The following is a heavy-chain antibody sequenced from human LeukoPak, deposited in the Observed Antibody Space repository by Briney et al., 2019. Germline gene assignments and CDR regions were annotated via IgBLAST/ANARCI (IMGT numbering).Heavy chain of an antibody. CDR2: ISGSGGSR. J-gene: IGHJ4*02. CDR3: AKGHSAHGTGFDY. D-gene: IGHD1-1*01. CDR1: GFSFTTYA. Sequence: PGGSLRLSCAASGFSFTTYAMSWVRQAPGKGLEWVSSISGSGGSRNYGDSVKGRFTSSRDNFKNTLYLQMNSLRVEDTAVYYCAKGHSAHGTGFDYWGQGTLVIVSS. V-gene: IGHV3-23*01.